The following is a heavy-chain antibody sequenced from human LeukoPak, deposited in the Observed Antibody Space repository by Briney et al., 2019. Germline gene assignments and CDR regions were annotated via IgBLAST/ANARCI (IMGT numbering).Heavy chain of an antibody. J-gene: IGHJ1*01. D-gene: IGHD5-18*01. CDR1: GGSISSSSYY. Sequence: SETLSLTCTVSGGSISSSSYYWGWIRQPPGKGLEWIGYIYYSGSTNYNPSLKSRVSISIDTSNNQFSLKLSSVTAADTAMYYCARDRGDTAMINWGQGILVTVSS. V-gene: IGHV4-61*01. CDR3: ARDRGDTAMIN. CDR2: IYYSGST.